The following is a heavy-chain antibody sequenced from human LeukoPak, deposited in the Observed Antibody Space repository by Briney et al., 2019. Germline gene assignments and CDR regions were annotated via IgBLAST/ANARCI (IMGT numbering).Heavy chain of an antibody. CDR1: GYSFSIHG. Sequence: ASVKVSCKASGYSFSIHGISWVRQAPGQGLEWMGWISAYNGNTNYAQKFQGRVIMTTDTSTSTAYMELRSLRSDDTAVYYCARDLTPQKWFDPWGQGTLVTVSS. J-gene: IGHJ5*02. D-gene: IGHD3-9*01. V-gene: IGHV1-18*01. CDR2: ISAYNGNT. CDR3: ARDLTPQKWFDP.